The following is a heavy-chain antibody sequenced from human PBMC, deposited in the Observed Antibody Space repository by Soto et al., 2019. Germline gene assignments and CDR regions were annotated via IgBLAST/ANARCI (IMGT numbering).Heavy chain of an antibody. Sequence: GASVKVSCKASGYTFTSYGISWVRQAPGQGLEWMGWISAYNGNTNYAQKLQGRVTMTTDTSTSTAYMELRSLRSDDTAVYYCARVGSGWYGVWDYYYYGMDVWGQGTTVTVSS. V-gene: IGHV1-18*01. CDR1: GYTFTSYG. J-gene: IGHJ6*02. CDR2: ISAYNGNT. CDR3: ARVGSGWYGVWDYYYYGMDV. D-gene: IGHD6-19*01.